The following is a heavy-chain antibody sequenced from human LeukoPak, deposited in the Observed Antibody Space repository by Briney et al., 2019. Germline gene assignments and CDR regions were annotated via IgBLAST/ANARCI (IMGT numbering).Heavy chain of an antibody. J-gene: IGHJ3*02. CDR1: GYSISSGYY. CDR3: ARGLYYYDSSGYSVRAFDI. Sequence: SETLSLTCTVSGYSISSGYYWAWVRQPPGKGLEWIGSIYHSGTTYFNPSLKSRVTILVDTSKNQFSLRLSSVTAADTAVYYCARGLYYYDSSGYSVRAFDIWGQGTMVTVSS. CDR2: IYHSGTT. V-gene: IGHV4-38-2*02. D-gene: IGHD3-22*01.